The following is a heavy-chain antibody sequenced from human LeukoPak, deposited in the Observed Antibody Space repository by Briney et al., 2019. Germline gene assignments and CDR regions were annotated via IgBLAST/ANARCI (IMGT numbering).Heavy chain of an antibody. CDR2: IYYSGST. V-gene: IGHV4-59*01. CDR3: ARDGDSSGYYYFDY. CDR1: GGSISSYY. D-gene: IGHD3-22*01. J-gene: IGHJ4*02. Sequence: SETLSLTCTVSGGSISSYYWSWIRQPPGKGLEWIGYIYYSGSTNYNPSLKSRVTISVDTSKSQFSLKLSSVTAADTAVYYCARDGDSSGYYYFDYWGQGTLVTVSS.